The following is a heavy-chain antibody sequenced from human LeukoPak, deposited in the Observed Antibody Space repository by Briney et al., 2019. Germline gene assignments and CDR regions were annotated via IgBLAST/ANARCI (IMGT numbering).Heavy chain of an antibody. CDR3: ARTRDSGGSDY. CDR1: GGSISSYY. CDR2: IYYSGST. Sequence: SETLSLTCTVSGGSISSYYWSWIRQPPGKGLEWIGYIYYSGSTNYNPSLKSRVTISVDTSKNRFSLRLSSVTAADTAVYYCARTRDSGGSDYWGQGTLVTVSS. V-gene: IGHV4-59*01. D-gene: IGHD2-15*01. J-gene: IGHJ4*02.